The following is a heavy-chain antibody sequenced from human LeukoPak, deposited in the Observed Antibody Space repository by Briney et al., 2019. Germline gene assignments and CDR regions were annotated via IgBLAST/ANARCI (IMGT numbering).Heavy chain of an antibody. CDR3: ARVVITTGYYFDY. D-gene: IGHD3-22*01. CDR2: IYYSGST. J-gene: IGHJ4*02. CDR1: GGSISSYY. Sequence: SETLSLTCTVSGGSISSYYWSWIRQPPGKGLEWLGYIYYSGSTNYNPSLKSRVTISVDTSKNQFSLKLSSVTAADTAVYYCARVVITTGYYFDYWGQGTLVTVSS. V-gene: IGHV4-59*01.